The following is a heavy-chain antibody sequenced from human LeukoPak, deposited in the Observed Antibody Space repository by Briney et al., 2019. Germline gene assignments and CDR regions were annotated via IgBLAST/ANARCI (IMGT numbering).Heavy chain of an antibody. D-gene: IGHD6-25*01. V-gene: IGHV4-4*09. CDR1: GGSISTWY. Sequence: SETLSPTCTVSGGSISTWYWNWIRQPPGKGLEWIGDIYASGSPRYNPSLESRVTISVDPSKNQFSLKVRSVTAADTAVYYCARRGFYDYWGQGTLVTVSS. J-gene: IGHJ4*02. CDR3: ARRGFYDY. CDR2: IYASGSP.